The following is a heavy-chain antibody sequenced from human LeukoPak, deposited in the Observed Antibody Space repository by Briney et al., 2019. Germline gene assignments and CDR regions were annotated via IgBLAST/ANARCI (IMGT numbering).Heavy chain of an antibody. D-gene: IGHD2-2*01. Sequence: ASVKVSCKASGYTFTGYYTHWVRQGPGQGLEWMGRINPNSGGTNYAQKFQGRVTMTRDTSISTAYMELSRLRSDDTAVYYCARGRIVVVPAAGTYWFDPWGQGTLVTVSS. CDR1: GYTFTGYY. CDR2: INPNSGGT. CDR3: ARGRIVVVPAAGTYWFDP. J-gene: IGHJ5*02. V-gene: IGHV1-2*06.